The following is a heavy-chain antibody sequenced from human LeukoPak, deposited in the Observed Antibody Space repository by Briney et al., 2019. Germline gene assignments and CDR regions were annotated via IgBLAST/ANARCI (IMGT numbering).Heavy chain of an antibody. Sequence: GGSLRLSCAASGFTFSSYSMNWVGQAPGKGLEWVSSISSSSSYIYYADSVKGRFTISRDNAKNSLYLQMNSLRAEDTAVYYCARGGGYSGYGAYYFDYWGQGTLVTVSS. D-gene: IGHD5-12*01. CDR3: ARGGGYSGYGAYYFDY. J-gene: IGHJ4*02. CDR1: GFTFSSYS. V-gene: IGHV3-21*01. CDR2: ISSSSSYI.